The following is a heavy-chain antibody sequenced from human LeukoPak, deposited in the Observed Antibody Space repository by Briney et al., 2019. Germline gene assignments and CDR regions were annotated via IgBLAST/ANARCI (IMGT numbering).Heavy chain of an antibody. D-gene: IGHD4-23*01. V-gene: IGHV4-30-4*08. Sequence: YWIGWVRQMPGKGLEWIGYTYYSGSTYYNPSLKSRVTISVDTSKNQFSLKLSSVTAADTAVYYCARDKGDGGTNSRPYDAFDIWGQGTMVTVSS. CDR2: TYYSGST. CDR1: Y. J-gene: IGHJ3*02. CDR3: ARDKGDGGTNSRPYDAFDI.